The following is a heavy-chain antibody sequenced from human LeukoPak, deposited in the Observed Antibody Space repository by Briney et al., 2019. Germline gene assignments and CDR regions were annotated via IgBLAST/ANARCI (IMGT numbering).Heavy chain of an antibody. CDR1: GYSFTNYV. J-gene: IGHJ6*04. D-gene: IGHD2-15*01. V-gene: IGHV1-69*06. Sequence: SVKVSCKASGYSFTNYVISWVRQAPGQGLEWMGGIIPIFGTADYAQKFQGRLTITADKSTSTAYMELSSLRSEDTAIYYCASATLRCSGGSCYEMDVWGKGTTVTVSS. CDR2: IIPIFGTA. CDR3: ASATLRCSGGSCYEMDV.